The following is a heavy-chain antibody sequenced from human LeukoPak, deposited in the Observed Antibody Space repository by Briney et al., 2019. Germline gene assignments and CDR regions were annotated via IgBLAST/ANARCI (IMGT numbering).Heavy chain of an antibody. J-gene: IGHJ4*02. V-gene: IGHV4-34*01. CDR1: GGSFSGYY. D-gene: IGHD5-18*01. CDR2: INHSGST. Sequence: SETLSLTCAVYGGSFSGYYWSWIRQPPGKGLEWIGEINHSGSTNYNPSLKSRVTISVDTSKNQFSLKLSSVTAADTAVYYCARVPTQSGDTAMAPIDYWGQGTLVTVSS. CDR3: ARVPTQSGDTAMAPIDY.